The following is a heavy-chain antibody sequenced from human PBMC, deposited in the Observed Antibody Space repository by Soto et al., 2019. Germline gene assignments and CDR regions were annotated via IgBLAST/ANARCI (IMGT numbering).Heavy chain of an antibody. CDR3: ARTLPSGCSDS. V-gene: IGHV4-59*01. Sequence: ETLSLTCTVSGGSRTSYYWSWFRLPPGKGLEWVAYIYYSGTTNYNPSLKSRVTISVDTPKNQFSLELTSVTAADTAVYFCARTLPSGCSDSWGQGTLVTVS. D-gene: IGHD6-19*01. J-gene: IGHJ4*02. CDR1: GGSRTSYY. CDR2: IYYSGTT.